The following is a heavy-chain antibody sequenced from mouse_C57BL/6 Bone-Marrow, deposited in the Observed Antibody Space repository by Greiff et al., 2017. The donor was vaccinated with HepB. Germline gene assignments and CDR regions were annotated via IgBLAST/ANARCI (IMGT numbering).Heavy chain of an antibody. CDR3: ARGGRAWFAY. CDR2: INPYNGGT. J-gene: IGHJ3*01. Sequence: VQLQQSGPVLVKPGASVKMSCKASGYTFTDYYMNWVKQSHGKSLEWIGVINPYNGGTSYNQKFKGKATLTVDKSSSTAYMELNSLTSEDSAVYYCARGGRAWFAYWGQGTLVTVSA. D-gene: IGHD1-1*01. V-gene: IGHV1-19*01. CDR1: GYTFTDYY.